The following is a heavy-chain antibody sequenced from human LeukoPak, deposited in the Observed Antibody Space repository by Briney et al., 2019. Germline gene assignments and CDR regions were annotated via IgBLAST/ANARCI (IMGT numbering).Heavy chain of an antibody. D-gene: IGHD1-1*01. V-gene: IGHV3-9*01. J-gene: IGHJ4*02. CDR1: GFSFDDYA. Sequence: GGSLRLSCAASGFSFDDYAMHWVRQGPGKGLEWVSGISWNSASIVYADSVKGRFTISRDNARNSLYLEMNSLRADVAALYYCARRGTDRSFDYWGQGTRVTVSS. CDR2: ISWNSASI. CDR3: ARRGTDRSFDY.